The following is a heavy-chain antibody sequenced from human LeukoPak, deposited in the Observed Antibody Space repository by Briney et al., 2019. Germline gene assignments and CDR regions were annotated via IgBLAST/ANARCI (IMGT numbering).Heavy chain of an antibody. D-gene: IGHD1-26*01. CDR2: INYSGST. J-gene: IGHJ4*02. CDR1: GYSITSGYY. Sequence: SETLSLTCSVSGYSITSGYYWGWIRQPPGKGLEWIGRINYSGSTYYNPSLKSRVTISVDTSKNQFSLKLSSVTAAETAVYYCARVGHSENYLRDWGQGTLVTVSS. V-gene: IGHV4-38-2*02. CDR3: ARVGHSENYLRD.